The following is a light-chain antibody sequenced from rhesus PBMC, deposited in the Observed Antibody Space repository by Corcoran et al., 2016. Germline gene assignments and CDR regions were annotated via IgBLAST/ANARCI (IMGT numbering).Light chain of an antibody. CDR2: SND. CDR3: AAGDASLSGYI. J-gene: IGLJ1*01. Sequence: QSVLTQSPSASGAARKSVTISCSGSSSNIGSNIVSWYQQFPGTAPNLLIYSNDQRPSGVSARFSGSKSGTSASLAISGLKTADEVDYYGAAGDASLSGYIFGAGTRLTVL. V-gene: IGLV1-60*01. CDR1: SSNIGSNI.